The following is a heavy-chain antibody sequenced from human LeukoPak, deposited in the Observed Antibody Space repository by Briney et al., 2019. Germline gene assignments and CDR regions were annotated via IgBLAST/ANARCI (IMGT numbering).Heavy chain of an antibody. Sequence: SAPLSLPCTVSGGSISSSSYYWGWIRQPPGQGLEWIGSIYYSGSAYYNPSLKSRVTISVDTSKNQFSLKLSSVTAADTAVYYCARVDTTIFGVVIMGFDPWGQGTLVTVSS. CDR3: ARVDTTIFGVVIMGFDP. CDR2: IYYSGSA. J-gene: IGHJ5*02. CDR1: GGSISSSSYY. V-gene: IGHV4-39*01. D-gene: IGHD3-3*01.